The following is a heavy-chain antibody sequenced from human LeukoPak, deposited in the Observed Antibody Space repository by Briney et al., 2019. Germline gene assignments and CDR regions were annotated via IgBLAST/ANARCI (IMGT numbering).Heavy chain of an antibody. Sequence: PAETLCLTCTVSGGSISSYYWSWIRQPPGKGLGWIGYVYSSGSTNYNPSLKTRITISVDTSKNQFSLKLRSVTAADTAVYYCARVGYTSGWTETYFDYWGQGALVADSS. CDR2: VYSSGST. CDR1: GGSISSYY. V-gene: IGHV4-59*01. D-gene: IGHD6-19*01. CDR3: ARVGYTSGWTETYFDY. J-gene: IGHJ4*02.